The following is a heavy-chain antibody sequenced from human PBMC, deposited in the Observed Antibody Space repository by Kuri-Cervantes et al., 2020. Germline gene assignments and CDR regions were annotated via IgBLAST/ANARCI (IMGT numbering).Heavy chain of an antibody. CDR3: AKDLNRIWFGEFPYYYGMDV. D-gene: IGHD3-10*01. CDR1: GFTFSDYY. V-gene: IGHV3-23*01. J-gene: IGHJ6*02. Sequence: LSLTCAASGFTFSDYYMSWIRQAPGKGLEWVSAISGSGGSTYYADSVKGRFTISRDNSKNTLYLQMNSLRAEDTAVYYCAKDLNRIWFGEFPYYYGMDVWGQGTTVTVSS. CDR2: ISGSGGST.